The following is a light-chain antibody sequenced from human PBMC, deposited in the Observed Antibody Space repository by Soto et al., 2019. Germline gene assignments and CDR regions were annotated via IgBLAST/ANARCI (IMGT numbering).Light chain of an antibody. CDR1: QSVRSSN. Sequence: ELVLTQSPGTLYLSPGLRTTLSSRASQSVRSSNLAWYQQKHGQAPRLLIYGASSRATGIPYRFSGSGSGTDFTLTSSRREPEDFVVYYCQHYGSSPLTFGHGTKLQIK. V-gene: IGKV3-20*01. J-gene: IGKJ2*01. CDR3: QHYGSSPLT. CDR2: GAS.